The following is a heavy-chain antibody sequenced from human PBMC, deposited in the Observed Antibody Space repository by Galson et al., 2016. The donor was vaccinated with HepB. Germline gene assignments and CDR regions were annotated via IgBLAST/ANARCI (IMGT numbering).Heavy chain of an antibody. CDR3: ARDGVRSGWFFDF. V-gene: IGHV1-69*13. CDR1: GGTFSSYA. CDR2: IISLFGTT. J-gene: IGHJ4*02. Sequence: SVKVSCKASGGTFSSYAISWVRQAPGQGLEWMGGIISLFGTTNYAQKFQGRVTITADESTSTAYMELSSLRSGDTAVYYCARDGVRSGWFFDFWGQGTLVTVSS. D-gene: IGHD6-19*01.